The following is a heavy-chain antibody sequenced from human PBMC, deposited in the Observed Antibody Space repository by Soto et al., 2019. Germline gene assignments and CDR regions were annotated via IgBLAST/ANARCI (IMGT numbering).Heavy chain of an antibody. V-gene: IGHV1-8*02. J-gene: IGHJ3*02. CDR1: GYTFTSYG. Sequence: ASVKVSCKASGYTFTSYGISWVRQAPGQGLEWMGWMSPNSGNTGYAQKFQGRVTMTRNTSISTAYMELSSLRSEDTAVYYCARATLDRDAFDIWGQGTMVTVSS. CDR2: MSPNSGNT. CDR3: ARATLDRDAFDI.